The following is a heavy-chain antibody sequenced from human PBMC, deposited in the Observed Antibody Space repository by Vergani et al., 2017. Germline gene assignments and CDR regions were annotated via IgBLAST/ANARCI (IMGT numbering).Heavy chain of an antibody. Sequence: VQLVQSGAEVKKPGASVKVSCKASGYTFTGYYMHWVRQAPGQGLEWMGWINPNSGGTNYAQKFQGRVTMTRDTSISTAYMELSRLRSDDTAVYYCASNSLIVVVPAAIDYYYYMDVWGKGTTVTVSS. D-gene: IGHD2-2*01. J-gene: IGHJ6*03. CDR1: GYTFTGYY. CDR2: INPNSGGT. V-gene: IGHV1-2*02. CDR3: ASNSLIVVVPAAIDYYYYMDV.